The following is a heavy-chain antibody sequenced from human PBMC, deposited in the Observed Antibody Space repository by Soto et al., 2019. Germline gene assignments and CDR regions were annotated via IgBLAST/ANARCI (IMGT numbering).Heavy chain of an antibody. Sequence: GASVKVSCKASGGTFSSYAISWVRQAPGQGLEWMGGIIPIFGTANYAQKFQGRVTITADESTSTAYMELSSLRSEDTAVYYCARHYAGYCSGGSCYGAPSYYYYMDVWGKGTTVTVSS. CDR2: IIPIFGTA. CDR1: GGTFSSYA. V-gene: IGHV1-69*13. D-gene: IGHD2-15*01. CDR3: ARHYAGYCSGGSCYGAPSYYYYMDV. J-gene: IGHJ6*03.